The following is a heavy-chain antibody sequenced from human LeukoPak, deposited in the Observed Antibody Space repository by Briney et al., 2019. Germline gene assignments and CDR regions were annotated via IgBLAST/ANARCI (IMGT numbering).Heavy chain of an antibody. J-gene: IGHJ6*04. Sequence: SVKVSCKASGGTFSGYAISWVRQAPGQGLEWMGGIIPIFGTANYAQKFQGRVTITADESTSTAYMELSSLRSEDTAVYYCARDLYSSGRHYYYYYGMDVWGKGTTVTVSS. CDR2: IIPIFGTA. CDR1: GGTFSGYA. CDR3: ARDLYSSGRHYYYYYGMDV. V-gene: IGHV1-69*13. D-gene: IGHD6-19*01.